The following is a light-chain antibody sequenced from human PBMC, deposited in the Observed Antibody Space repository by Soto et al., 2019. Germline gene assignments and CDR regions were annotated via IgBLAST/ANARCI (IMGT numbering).Light chain of an antibody. CDR2: AAS. CDR3: QQSYSTPYT. Sequence: DIQMTQSPSSLSASVGDRVTITCRASQSISSYLNWYQQKPGKAPKLLIYAASSLQSGVPSRFSGSGSVTDSTFTNSGLQPKYFATYDCQQSYSTPYTSGQGTKLEI. CDR1: QSISSY. J-gene: IGKJ2*01. V-gene: IGKV1-39*01.